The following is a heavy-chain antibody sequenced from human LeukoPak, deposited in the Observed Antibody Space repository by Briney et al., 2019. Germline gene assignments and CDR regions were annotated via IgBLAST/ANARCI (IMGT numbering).Heavy chain of an antibody. CDR3: AFGAGPRGYSYGVFDY. CDR1: GYTFTSYD. Sequence: ASVKVSCKASGYTFTSYDINWVRQATGQGLEWMGWMNPNSGNTGYAQKFQGRVTMTRNTSISTAYMELSSLRSEDTAVYYCAFGAGPRGYSYGVFDYWGQGTLVTVSS. J-gene: IGHJ4*02. CDR2: MNPNSGNT. D-gene: IGHD5-18*01. V-gene: IGHV1-8*01.